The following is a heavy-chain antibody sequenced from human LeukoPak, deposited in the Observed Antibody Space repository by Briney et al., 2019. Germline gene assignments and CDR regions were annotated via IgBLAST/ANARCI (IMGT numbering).Heavy chain of an antibody. CDR1: GFTFDDYG. CDR3: ARPGYCSSTSCYGRMDY. Sequence: GGSLRLSCAASGFTFDDYGMSWVRQAPGKGLEWVSYISSSGSTIYYADSVKGRFTISRDNAKNSLYLQMNSLRAEDTAVYYCARPGYCSSTSCYGRMDYWGQGTLVTVSS. D-gene: IGHD2-2*01. J-gene: IGHJ4*02. CDR2: ISSSGSTI. V-gene: IGHV3-48*03.